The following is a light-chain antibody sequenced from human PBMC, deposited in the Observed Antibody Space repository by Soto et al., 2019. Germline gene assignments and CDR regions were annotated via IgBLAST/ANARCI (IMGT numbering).Light chain of an antibody. J-gene: IGLJ2*01. Sequence: QAVLTQPPSVSGAPGQRVTISCTGSSSNIGAGYAVHWYQQFPGTAPKLLIYGNTNRPSGVPDRSSGSKSGTSASLAITGLQAEDEADYYCQSYDSSVVFGGGTKLTVL. V-gene: IGLV1-40*01. CDR1: SSNIGAGYA. CDR3: QSYDSSVV. CDR2: GNT.